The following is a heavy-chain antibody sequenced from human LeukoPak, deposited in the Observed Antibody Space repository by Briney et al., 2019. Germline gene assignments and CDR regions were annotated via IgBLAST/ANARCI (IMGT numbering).Heavy chain of an antibody. CDR2: ISGSGGST. CDR1: GFTFSSYA. CDR3: ARAKRLGDYYYYYMDV. V-gene: IGHV3-23*01. J-gene: IGHJ6*03. D-gene: IGHD1-26*01. Sequence: GGSLRLSCAASGFTFSSYAMSWVRQAPGKGLEWVSAISGSGGSTYYADSVKGRFTISRDNAKNSLYLQMNSLRAEDTAVYYCARAKRLGDYYYYYMDVWGKGTTVTVSS.